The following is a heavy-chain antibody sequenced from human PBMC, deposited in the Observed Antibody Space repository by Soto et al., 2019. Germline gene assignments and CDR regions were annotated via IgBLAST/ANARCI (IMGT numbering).Heavy chain of an antibody. CDR1: GGSISSYY. Sequence: SETLSLTCTVSGGSISSYYWSWIRQPPGKGLEWIGYIYYSGSTNYNPSLKSRVTISVDTSKNQFSLKLSSVTAADTAVYYCARVPDGVQDYFDYWGQGTLVTVSS. V-gene: IGHV4-59*01. J-gene: IGHJ4*02. CDR2: IYYSGST. CDR3: ARVPDGVQDYFDY.